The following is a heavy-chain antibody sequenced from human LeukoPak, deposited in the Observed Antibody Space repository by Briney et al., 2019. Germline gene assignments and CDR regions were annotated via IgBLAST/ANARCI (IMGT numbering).Heavy chain of an antibody. V-gene: IGHV4-34*01. CDR1: GGSFSGYY. J-gene: IGHJ1*01. CDR3: ARVGSLSVGDSVGTPRWYFQH. CDR2: INHSGST. Sequence: PSETLSLTCAVYGGSFSGYYWSWIRQPPGKGLEWIGEINHSGSTSYNPSLKSRVTISVDTSKNQFSLKLSSVTAADTAVYYCARVGSLSVGDSVGTPRWYFQHRGQGTLLTVSS. D-gene: IGHD4-23*01.